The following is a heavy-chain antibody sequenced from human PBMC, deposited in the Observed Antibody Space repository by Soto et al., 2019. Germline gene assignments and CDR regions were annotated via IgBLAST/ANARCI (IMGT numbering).Heavy chain of an antibody. V-gene: IGHV1-8*01. CDR3: ARGDLYDYIWGSYRFTAEYFQH. D-gene: IGHD3-16*02. J-gene: IGHJ1*01. CDR1: GYTFTSYD. CDR2: MNPNSGNT. Sequence: ASVKVSCKASGYTFTSYDINWVRQATGQGLEWMGWMNPNSGNTGYAQKFQGRVTMTRNTSISTAYMELSSLRSEDTAVYYCARGDLYDYIWGSYRFTAEYFQHWGQGTLVTVSS.